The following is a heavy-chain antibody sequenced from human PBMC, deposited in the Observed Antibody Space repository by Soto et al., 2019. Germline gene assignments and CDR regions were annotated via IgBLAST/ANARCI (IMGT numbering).Heavy chain of an antibody. Sequence: SVKVSCKASGGTFSSYAISWVRQAPGQGLEWMGGIIPIFGTANYAQKFQGRVTITADESTSTAYMELSSLGSEDTAVYYCARDGISSGLMYYWGQGTLVTVSS. CDR3: ARDGISSGLMYY. D-gene: IGHD6-19*01. J-gene: IGHJ4*02. V-gene: IGHV1-69*13. CDR1: GGTFSSYA. CDR2: IIPIFGTA.